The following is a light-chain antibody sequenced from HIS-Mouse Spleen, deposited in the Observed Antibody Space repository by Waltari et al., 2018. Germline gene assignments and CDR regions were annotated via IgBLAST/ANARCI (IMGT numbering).Light chain of an antibody. CDR3: SSYTSSSTV. CDR2: EVS. V-gene: IGLV2-18*02. Sequence: QSALTQPPSVSGSPGQSVTIPCTGTSSDVGSYNRVSWYQQPPGTAPKLMIHEVSNRPSGVPDRFSGSKSGNTASLTISGLQAEDEADYYCSSYTSSSTVFGTGTKVTVL. J-gene: IGLJ1*01. CDR1: SSDVGSYNR.